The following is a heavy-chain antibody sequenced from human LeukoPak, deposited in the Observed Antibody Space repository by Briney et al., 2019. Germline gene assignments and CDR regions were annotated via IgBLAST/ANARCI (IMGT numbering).Heavy chain of an antibody. CDR3: ARGAGSTWYFFDY. Sequence: TGGSLRLSCAASRFTFSDYYMSWIRQAPGKGLEWVSYISSSGSTIYYTDSVKGRFTIPRDNAKNSLYLQMNSLRAEDTAVYYCARGAGSTWYFFDYWGQGTLVTVSS. CDR1: RFTFSDYY. J-gene: IGHJ4*02. D-gene: IGHD6-13*01. CDR2: ISSSGSTI. V-gene: IGHV3-11*01.